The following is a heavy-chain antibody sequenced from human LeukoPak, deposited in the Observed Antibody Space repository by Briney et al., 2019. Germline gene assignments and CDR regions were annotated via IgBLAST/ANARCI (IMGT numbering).Heavy chain of an antibody. Sequence: SVKVSCKASGGTFSSYAISWVRQAPGQGLERMGGIIPIFGTANYAQKFQGRVTITADESTSTAYMELSSLRSEDTAVYYCARDKSFYDILTGYSPYYYYYGMDVWGKGTTVTVSS. D-gene: IGHD3-9*01. J-gene: IGHJ6*04. V-gene: IGHV1-69*01. CDR1: GGTFSSYA. CDR3: ARDKSFYDILTGYSPYYYYYGMDV. CDR2: IIPIFGTA.